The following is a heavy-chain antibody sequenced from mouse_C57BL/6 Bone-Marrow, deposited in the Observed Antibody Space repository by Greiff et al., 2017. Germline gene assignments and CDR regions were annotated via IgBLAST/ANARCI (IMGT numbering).Heavy chain of an antibody. CDR1: GFTFSDYG. V-gene: IGHV5-15*01. J-gene: IGHJ4*01. Sequence: EVQLMGSGGGLVQPGGSLKLSCAASGFTFSDYGMAWVRQAPRKGPEWVAFISNLAYSIYYADTVTGRFTISRENAKNTLYLEMSSLRSEDTAMYYCARLWLRRWAMDYWGQGTSVTVSS. D-gene: IGHD2-2*01. CDR3: ARLWLRRWAMDY. CDR2: ISNLAYSI.